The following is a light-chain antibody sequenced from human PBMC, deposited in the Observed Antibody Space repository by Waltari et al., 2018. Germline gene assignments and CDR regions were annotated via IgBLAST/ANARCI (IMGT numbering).Light chain of an antibody. J-gene: IGKJ1*01. CDR3: QQYNSYSSWT. Sequence: DIHMTQSPSTPSASVGDSVTITFRASQGSGRWLAWYQQKPGRAPKFLVFKASLLERWVPSRFSGSGAGTEFTLTISSLQPDDFATDYCQQYNSYSSWTFGPGTKVEIK. CDR1: QGSGRW. V-gene: IGKV1-5*03. CDR2: KAS.